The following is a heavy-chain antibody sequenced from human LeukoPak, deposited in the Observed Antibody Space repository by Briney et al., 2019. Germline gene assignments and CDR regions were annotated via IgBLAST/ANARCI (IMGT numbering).Heavy chain of an antibody. CDR1: GFTFDDYA. V-gene: IGHV3-9*01. CDR3: ARAIVAAAGTFDY. Sequence: GGSLRLSCAASGFTFDDYAMHWVRQAPGKGLEWVSGISWNSGSIGYADSVKGRFTISRDNAKNSLYLQMNSLRAEDTAVYYCARAIVAAAGTFDYWGQGTLVTVSS. CDR2: ISWNSGSI. J-gene: IGHJ4*02. D-gene: IGHD6-13*01.